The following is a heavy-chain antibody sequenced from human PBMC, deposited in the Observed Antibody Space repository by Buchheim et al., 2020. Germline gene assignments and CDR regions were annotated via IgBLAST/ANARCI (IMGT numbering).Heavy chain of an antibody. Sequence: QVQVQESGPGLVKPSETLSLTCTVSGGSMSSYYWSWIRQPPGKGLEWIGYFYYSGSTNYNPSLKSRVTISGDTSKNQFSLGVRSVTAADTAVYFCARGSYSGSYYFDYWGQETL. CDR3: ARGSYSGSYYFDY. V-gene: IGHV4-59*01. J-gene: IGHJ4*02. D-gene: IGHD1-26*01. CDR1: GGSMSSYY. CDR2: FYYSGST.